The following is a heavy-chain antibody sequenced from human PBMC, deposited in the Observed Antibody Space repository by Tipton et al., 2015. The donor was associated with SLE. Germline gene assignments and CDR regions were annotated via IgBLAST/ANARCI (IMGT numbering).Heavy chain of an antibody. V-gene: IGHV4-59*12. J-gene: IGHJ5*02. Sequence: TLSLTCTVSGDSINDYYWTWIRQSPGKGLEWIAYMYYGGSSDYNPSLKSRVTISVDTSQNQFSLRLTSVTAADTAVYYCARDRYAGYDPLYNWFDPWGQGTLVTVSS. CDR1: GDSINDYY. CDR3: ARDRYAGYDPLYNWFDP. D-gene: IGHD5-12*01. CDR2: MYYGGSS.